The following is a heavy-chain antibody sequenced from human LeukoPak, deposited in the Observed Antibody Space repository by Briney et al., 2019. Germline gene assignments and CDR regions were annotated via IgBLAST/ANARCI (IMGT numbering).Heavy chain of an antibody. V-gene: IGHV4-38-2*02. J-gene: IGHJ6*03. CDR1: GYSISSGYC. D-gene: IGHD4-11*01. CDR2: IYHSGST. CDR3: ARGNMWDYRRYYYYMDV. Sequence: PSETLSLTCTVSGYSISSGYCRGWIRQPPGKGLEWIGSIYHSGSTNYNPSLKSRVTISVDTSKNQFSLKLNSVTAADTAIYYCARGNMWDYRRYYYYMDVWGKGTTVTVSS.